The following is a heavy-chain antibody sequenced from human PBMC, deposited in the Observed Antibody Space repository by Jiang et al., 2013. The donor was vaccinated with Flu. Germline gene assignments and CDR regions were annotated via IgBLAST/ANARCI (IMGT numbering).Heavy chain of an antibody. D-gene: IGHD3-22*01. J-gene: IGHJ4*02. CDR2: ISYDGSNK. Sequence: VQLVESGGGVVQPGRSLRLSCAASGFTFSSYAMHWVRQAPGKGLEWVAVISYDGSNKYYADSVKGRFTISRDNSKNTLYLQMNSLRAEDTAVYYCARDEDSSGYYGYYFDYWAREPWSPSPQ. V-gene: IGHV3-30*01. CDR1: GFTFSSYA. CDR3: ARDEDSSGYYGYYFDY.